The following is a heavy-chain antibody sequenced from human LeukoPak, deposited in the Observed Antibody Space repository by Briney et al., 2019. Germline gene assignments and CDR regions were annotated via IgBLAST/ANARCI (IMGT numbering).Heavy chain of an antibody. CDR3: ARRCYYDSSGYSGGYFDY. Sequence: SETLSLTCTVSGGSISGYYWSWIRQPPGKGLEWIGEINHSGSTNYNPSLKSRVTISVDTSKNQFSLKLSSVTAADTAVYYCARRCYYDSSGYSGGYFDYWGQGTLVTVSS. J-gene: IGHJ4*02. CDR1: GGSISGYY. D-gene: IGHD3-22*01. CDR2: INHSGST. V-gene: IGHV4-34*01.